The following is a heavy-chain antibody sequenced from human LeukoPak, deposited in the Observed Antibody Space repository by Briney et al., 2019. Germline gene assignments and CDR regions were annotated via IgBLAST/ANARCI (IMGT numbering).Heavy chain of an antibody. J-gene: IGHJ5*02. CDR1: GVSISSSNCY. CDR2: IYTSGST. Sequence: SETLSLTCSVSGVSISSSNCYWGWIRQPPGKGLEWIGRIYTSGSTNYNPSLKSRVTISVDTSKNQFSLKLSSVTAADTAVYYCARGTVWFDPWGQGTLVTVSS. D-gene: IGHD4-17*01. V-gene: IGHV4-61*02. CDR3: ARGTVWFDP.